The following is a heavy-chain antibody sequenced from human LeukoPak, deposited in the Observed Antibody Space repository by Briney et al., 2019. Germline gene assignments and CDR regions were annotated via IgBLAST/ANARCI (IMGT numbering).Heavy chain of an antibody. J-gene: IGHJ3*02. CDR1: GYTFTSYD. V-gene: IGHV1-8*01. Sequence: GASVKVSCKASGYTFTSYDINWVRQATGQGLEWMGWMNPNSGNTGYAQKFQGRVTMTRNTSISTAYMELSSLRSEDTAVYYCARGNRRGYRNHDAFDIWGQGTMVTVSS. CDR2: MNPNSGNT. D-gene: IGHD5-18*01. CDR3: ARGNRRGYRNHDAFDI.